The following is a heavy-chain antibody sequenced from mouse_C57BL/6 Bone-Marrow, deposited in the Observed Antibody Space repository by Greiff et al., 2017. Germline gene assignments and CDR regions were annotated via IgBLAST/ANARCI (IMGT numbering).Heavy chain of an antibody. CDR3: AVIYYYGIDY. J-gene: IGHJ2*01. V-gene: IGHV1-7*01. CDR2: INPSRVYT. CDR1: GYTFTSSW. D-gene: IGHD1-1*01. Sequence: QVQLKESGAELAKPGASVKLSCKASGYTFTSSWMHWVTQRPGQGLEWIGYINPSRVYTKYNQKFKDKATLTADKSSSTAYMQLSSLTYEDSAVYYCAVIYYYGIDYWGQGTTLTVAS.